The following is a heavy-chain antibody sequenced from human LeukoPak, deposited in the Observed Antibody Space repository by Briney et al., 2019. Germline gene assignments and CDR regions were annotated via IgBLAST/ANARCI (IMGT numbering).Heavy chain of an antibody. CDR1: GFTFTGYA. D-gene: IGHD2-21*02. J-gene: IGHJ4*02. Sequence: GRSLRLSCAASGFTFTGYATHWVRLAPGKGLEWVALISYDGIKKYYADSVKGRFTISRDNSKNTLYLQMNTLRAEDMAVYYCAKERCGGNCPLEHWGQGTLVTLSS. CDR3: AKERCGGNCPLEH. V-gene: IGHV3-30*18. CDR2: ISYDGIKK.